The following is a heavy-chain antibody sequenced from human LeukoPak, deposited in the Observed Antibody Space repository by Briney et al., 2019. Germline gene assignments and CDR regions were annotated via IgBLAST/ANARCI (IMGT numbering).Heavy chain of an antibody. J-gene: IGHJ3*02. D-gene: IGHD2-2*01. Sequence: GGSLRLSCVASGFTFTGYSMHWLRQAPGKGLEWVAIISFDAASEYYADSLKGRFTISRDNSENTVYLQMNSLRVEDTAVYYCARGKYPGAFDIWGQGTMVTVSS. CDR2: ISFDAASE. CDR1: GFTFTGYS. V-gene: IGHV3-30*03. CDR3: ARGKYPGAFDI.